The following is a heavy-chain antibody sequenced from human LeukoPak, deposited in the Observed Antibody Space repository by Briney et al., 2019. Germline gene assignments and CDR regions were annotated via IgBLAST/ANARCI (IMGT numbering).Heavy chain of an antibody. CDR3: ARLEPRFRVYYGSGSAAFDY. CDR1: GGSISSSSYY. Sequence: SETLSLTCTVSGGSISSSSYYWGWIRQPPGKGLEWIGSIYHSGSTYYNPSLKSRVTISVDTSKNQFSLKLSSVTAADTAVYYCARLEPRFRVYYGSGSAAFDYWGQGTLVTVSS. D-gene: IGHD3-10*01. J-gene: IGHJ4*02. CDR2: IYHSGST. V-gene: IGHV4-39*07.